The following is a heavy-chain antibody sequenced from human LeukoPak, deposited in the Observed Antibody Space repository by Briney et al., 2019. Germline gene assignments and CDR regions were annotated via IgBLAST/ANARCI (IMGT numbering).Heavy chain of an antibody. CDR1: GYTLTELS. CDR3: ATAIEGSGSPQMYYYYYGMDV. J-gene: IGHJ6*02. CDR2: FDPEDGET. V-gene: IGHV1-24*01. Sequence: ASVKVSCKVSGYTLTELSMHWVRQAPGEGLEWMGGFDPEDGETIYAQKFQGRVTMTEDTSTDTAYMELSSLRSEDTAVYYCATAIEGSGSPQMYYYYYGMDVWGQGTTVTVSS. D-gene: IGHD3-10*01.